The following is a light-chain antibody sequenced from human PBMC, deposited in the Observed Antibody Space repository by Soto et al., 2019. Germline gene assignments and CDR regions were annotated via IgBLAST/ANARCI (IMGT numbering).Light chain of an antibody. Sequence: DIVMTQSPDSLAVSLGERATINCKSNQSLLYYSNNNNYLGWYQQKPGQSPRLLIYWASNREVGVPDRFSGSGSGTDFTLTINSLQAEDVAVYYCQQYYGIPFPFGPGTKVHIK. CDR1: QSLLYYSNNNNY. V-gene: IGKV4-1*01. CDR3: QQYYGIPFP. J-gene: IGKJ3*01. CDR2: WAS.